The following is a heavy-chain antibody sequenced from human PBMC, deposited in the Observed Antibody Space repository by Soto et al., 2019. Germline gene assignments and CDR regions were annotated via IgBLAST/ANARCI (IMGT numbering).Heavy chain of an antibody. J-gene: IGHJ4*02. Sequence: GGSLGLSCVASGFTFSDYSMSWIRQAPGKGLEWLAFIDSRGRTLSYADSVRGRFTISRDNAEDSVYLQMDSLRADDTAVYYCERQAARNYIDSWGQGNSVTVSS. CDR3: ERQAARNYIDS. V-gene: IGHV3-11*01. D-gene: IGHD6-6*01. CDR2: IDSRGRTL. CDR1: GFTFSDYS.